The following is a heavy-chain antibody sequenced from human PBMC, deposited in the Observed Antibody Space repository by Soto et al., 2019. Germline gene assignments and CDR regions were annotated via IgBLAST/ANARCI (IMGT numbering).Heavy chain of an antibody. Sequence: QVQLVQSGAEVKKPGSSVKVSCKVSGGTFSNYAIDWVRLAPGQGLEWMGGIVPIFGTTYYTQKFQGRATIIADDSTPTAYLELSRLTSEDTVTYYCARGETVAAIYNYHGLDVWGQGTAVTVSS. CDR1: GGTFSNYA. V-gene: IGHV1-69*12. D-gene: IGHD2-21*02. J-gene: IGHJ6*01. CDR3: ARGETVAAIYNYHGLDV. CDR2: IVPIFGTT.